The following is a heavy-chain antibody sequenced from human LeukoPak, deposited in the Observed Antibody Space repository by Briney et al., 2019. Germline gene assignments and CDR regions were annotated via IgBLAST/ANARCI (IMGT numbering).Heavy chain of an antibody. Sequence: PSETLSLTCTVSGGSISTFSWSWIRQCPGKGLEWIGSIYIKSTNYNPSLKSRVAISVDTSKNQFSLRLDSVTTADTAVYYCARDTTVASGMQYWGQGTLVTVSS. D-gene: IGHD6-19*01. V-gene: IGHV4-59*01. CDR1: GGSISTFS. CDR2: IYIKST. CDR3: ARDTTVASGMQY. J-gene: IGHJ4*02.